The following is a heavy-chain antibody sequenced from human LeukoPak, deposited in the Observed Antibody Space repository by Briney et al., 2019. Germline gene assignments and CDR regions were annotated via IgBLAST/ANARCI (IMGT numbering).Heavy chain of an antibody. CDR1: GFTLSSYG. CDR2: IWYDGSNK. D-gene: IGHD1-1*01. Sequence: GGSLRLSCAASGFTLSSYGMHWVRQAPGKGLEWVAVIWYDGSNKYFADSVKGRFTISRDNSKNTLYLQMNSLRAEDTAVYYCASGRGTTGTSYYFDYWGQGTLVTVSS. J-gene: IGHJ4*02. CDR3: ASGRGTTGTSYYFDY. V-gene: IGHV3-33*01.